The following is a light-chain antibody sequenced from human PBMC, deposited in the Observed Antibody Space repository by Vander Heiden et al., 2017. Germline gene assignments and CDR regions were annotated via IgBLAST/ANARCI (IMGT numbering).Light chain of an antibody. CDR2: EVS. V-gene: IGLV2-14*01. CDR3: SAYTSTSTPHFV. Sequence: SALTQPAPVSGAPGQSITISCTGTSSDVGGYNYVSWYQQHPGKAPKLMIFEVSHRPSGVSHRFSGSKSGTTASLTISGLQADDEADYYCSAYTSTSTPHFVFGTGTTVTVL. CDR1: SSDVGGYNY. J-gene: IGLJ1*01.